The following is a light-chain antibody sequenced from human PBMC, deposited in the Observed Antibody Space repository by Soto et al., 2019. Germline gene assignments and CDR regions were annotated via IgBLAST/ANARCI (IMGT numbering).Light chain of an antibody. CDR2: DAS. J-gene: IGKJ3*01. CDR3: QLRRDWLFT. Sequence: EIALTQSPATLSLSPGERATLSCRASQSVGNYLAWYQQKPGQAPRLLIYDASNKAIGTPARFSGSGSGTDFTLTSSGLAADDFAVYFCQLRRDWLFTFGPGTKVDVK. CDR1: QSVGNY. V-gene: IGKV3-11*01.